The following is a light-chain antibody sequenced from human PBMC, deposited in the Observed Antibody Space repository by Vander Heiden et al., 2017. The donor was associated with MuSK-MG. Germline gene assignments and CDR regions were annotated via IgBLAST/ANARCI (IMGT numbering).Light chain of an antibody. J-gene: IGKJ2*01. V-gene: IGKV1-12*01. CDR1: QGISSW. CDR2: GAS. CDR3: QQANIFPYT. Sequence: IQMPHSPSSVSASVGDRVTITCRASQGISSWLDWYQQKAGKAPKLLIYGASGLQSGVPSRFSGSGSGTDFTLTISSLQPEDIATYYCQQANIFPYTFGQGTKLEIK.